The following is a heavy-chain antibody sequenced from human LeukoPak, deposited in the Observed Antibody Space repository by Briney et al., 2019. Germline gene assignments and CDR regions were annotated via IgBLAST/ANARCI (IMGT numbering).Heavy chain of an antibody. J-gene: IGHJ4*02. CDR3: ARHRGPTRGYFDY. D-gene: IGHD2-2*01. Sequence: SETLSLTCTVSGGSISSGDYYWSWIRQPPGKGLEWIGYIYYSGSTYYNPSLKSRVTISVDTSKNQFSLKLSSVTAADTAVYYCARHRGPTRGYFDYWGQGTLVTVSS. CDR2: IYYSGST. V-gene: IGHV4-30-4*08. CDR1: GGSISSGDYY.